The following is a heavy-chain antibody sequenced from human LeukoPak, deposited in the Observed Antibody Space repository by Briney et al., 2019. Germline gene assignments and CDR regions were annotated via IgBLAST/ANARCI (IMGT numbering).Heavy chain of an antibody. V-gene: IGHV1-69*06. J-gene: IGHJ6*03. Sequence: ASVNFPCKAFGGTFSSYAISWVRQAPGQGLEWMGRIIPIFGTANYAQKFQGRVTITADKSTSTAYMELSSLRSEDTAVYYCARGGSGRLAYCDDDRYYYMAVWGKGTTVTVSS. CDR2: IIPIFGTA. CDR1: GGTFSSYA. CDR3: ARGGSGRLAYCDDDRYYYMAV. D-gene: IGHD2-21*02.